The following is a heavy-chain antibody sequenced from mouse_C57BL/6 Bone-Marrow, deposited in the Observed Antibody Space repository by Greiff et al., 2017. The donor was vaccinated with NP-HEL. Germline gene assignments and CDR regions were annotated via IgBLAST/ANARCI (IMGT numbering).Heavy chain of an antibody. CDR3: TTCGYDGYFDV. CDR2: IDPENGDT. CDR1: GFNIKDDY. V-gene: IGHV14-4*01. J-gene: IGHJ1*03. D-gene: IGHD2-2*01. Sequence: EVQLQQSGAELVRPGASVKLSCTASGFNIKDDYMHWVKQRPEQGLEWIGWIDPENGDTEYASKFQGKATITADTSSNTAYLQLSSLTSEDTAVYYCTTCGYDGYFDVWGTGTTVTVSS.